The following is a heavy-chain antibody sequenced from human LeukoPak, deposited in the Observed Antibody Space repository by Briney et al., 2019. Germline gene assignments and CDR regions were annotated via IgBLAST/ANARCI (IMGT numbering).Heavy chain of an antibody. CDR2: IIPVFGTA. D-gene: IGHD3-22*01. Sequence: SVKVSCKASGGTFSSYAISWVRQAPGQGLEWMGRIIPVFGTANYAQKFQGRVTITTDESTSTAYMELSSLRSEDTAVYYCARARITMIVVAAFDIWGQGTMVTVSS. J-gene: IGHJ3*02. CDR3: ARARITMIVVAAFDI. CDR1: GGTFSSYA. V-gene: IGHV1-69*05.